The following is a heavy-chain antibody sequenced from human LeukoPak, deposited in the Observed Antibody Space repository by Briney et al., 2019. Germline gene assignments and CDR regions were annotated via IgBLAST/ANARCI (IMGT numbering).Heavy chain of an antibody. D-gene: IGHD6-13*01. CDR1: GVSISSGGYY. Sequence: SETLSLTCTVSGVSISSGGYYWGWIRQPPGKGLEWIGSAHDSGSTYYNPSLKSRATISVDTSKNQFSLKLSSVTAADTAVYYCIRSISTAGIYWGQGTLVTVSS. CDR3: IRSISTAGIY. CDR2: AHDSGST. V-gene: IGHV4-39*01. J-gene: IGHJ4*02.